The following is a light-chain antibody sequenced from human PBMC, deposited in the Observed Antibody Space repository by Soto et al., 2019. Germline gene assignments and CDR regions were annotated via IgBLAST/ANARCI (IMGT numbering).Light chain of an antibody. CDR2: AAS. Sequence: DIQMTQSPSSVSASVGDRVSITCRASQDISTWLAWYQEKPGKAPELLIFAASSLQTGVPSRFSGSGSGTTFTLTISSLQPEDFATYYCQKYNSAPWTFGQGTKVEIK. V-gene: IGKV1-12*01. J-gene: IGKJ1*01. CDR3: QKYNSAPWT. CDR1: QDISTW.